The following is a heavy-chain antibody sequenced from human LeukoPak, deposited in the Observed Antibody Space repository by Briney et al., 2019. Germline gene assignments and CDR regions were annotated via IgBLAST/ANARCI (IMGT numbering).Heavy chain of an antibody. Sequence: GGSLRLSCAASGFTFSDYYMSWIRQAPGKGLEWVSYIRSYGYANYADSVKGRFTISRDNAKNSLYLHMNSLRAEDTAVYYCARRDDLDYWGQGTLVTVSS. CDR1: GFTFSDYY. J-gene: IGHJ4*02. CDR2: IRSYGYA. V-gene: IGHV3-11*03. CDR3: ARRDDLDY. D-gene: IGHD1-1*01.